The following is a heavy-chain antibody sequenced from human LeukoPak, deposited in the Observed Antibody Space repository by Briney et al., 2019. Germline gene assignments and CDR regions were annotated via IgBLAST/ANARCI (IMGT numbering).Heavy chain of an antibody. J-gene: IGHJ4*02. Sequence: ASVKVSCKASGYTFTSYGISWVRQAPGQGLEWMGWINTNTGNPTYAQGFTGRFVFSLDTSVSTAYLQISSLKAEDTAIYYCVRDKLPLGFDFWGQGTLVTVSS. CDR1: GYTFTSYG. CDR3: VRDKLPLGFDF. D-gene: IGHD6-13*01. V-gene: IGHV7-4-1*02. CDR2: INTNTGNP.